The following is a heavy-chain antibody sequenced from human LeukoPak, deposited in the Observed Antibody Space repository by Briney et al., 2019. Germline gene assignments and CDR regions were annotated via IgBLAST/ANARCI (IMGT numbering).Heavy chain of an antibody. V-gene: IGHV3-53*01. D-gene: IGHD5-24*01. Sequence: PGGSLRLSCAASGFTVSSKYMTWVRQAPGKGLEWVSVIYSGGSTYYADSVKGRFTISRDNSKNTMYLQMNNLRAEDTAVYYCAREVEMATTLSFDYWGQGTLVTVPS. CDR2: IYSGGST. J-gene: IGHJ4*02. CDR3: AREVEMATTLSFDY. CDR1: GFTVSSKY.